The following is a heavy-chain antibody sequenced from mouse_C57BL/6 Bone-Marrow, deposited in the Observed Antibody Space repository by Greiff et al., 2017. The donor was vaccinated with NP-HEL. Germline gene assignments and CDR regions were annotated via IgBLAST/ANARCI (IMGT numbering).Heavy chain of an antibody. CDR3: AGDYDGYWYFDV. J-gene: IGHJ1*03. CDR1: GFPITSGYY. D-gene: IGHD2-3*01. V-gene: IGHV12-3*01. Sequence: LQESGPGLVKPSQSLFLTCSITGFPITSGYYWIWIRQSPGKPLEWMGYITHSGETFYNPSLQSPISITRETSKNQFFLQLHSVTTEDTAMYYCAGDYDGYWYFDVWGTGTTVTVSS. CDR2: ITHSGET.